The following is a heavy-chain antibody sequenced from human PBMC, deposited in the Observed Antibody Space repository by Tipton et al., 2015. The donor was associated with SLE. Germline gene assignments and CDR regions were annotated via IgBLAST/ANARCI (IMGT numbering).Heavy chain of an antibody. D-gene: IGHD6-13*01. CDR2: ISGFNGIT. V-gene: IGHV1-18*01. J-gene: IGHJ6*03. CDR3: ARDTVWSQGIATNMDV. CDR1: GYTFATYG. Sequence: QLVQSGAEVKKPGASVKVSCKASGYTFATYGISWVRLAPGQGLEWMGWISGFNGITTFAQKFQGRVTMTTDTSASTGYMELRSLRSDDTAVYYCARDTVWSQGIATNMDVWGKGTTVTVSS.